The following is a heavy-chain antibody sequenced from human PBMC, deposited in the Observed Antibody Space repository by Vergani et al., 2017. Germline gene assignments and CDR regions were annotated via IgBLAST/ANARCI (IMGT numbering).Heavy chain of an antibody. CDR2: ISGSGGST. CDR3: AKANPRNSGYDYLYYYHAMDV. Sequence: EVQLVESGGGLVKPGGSLRLSCAASGFTFYHYAMNWVRQAPGKGLEWVSGISGSGGSTYYAGSVKGRFTISRDSSKNTLYLQMNSLSAGDTAVYYCAKANPRNSGYDYLYYYHAMDVWGQGTTVTVSS. V-gene: IGHV3-23*04. D-gene: IGHD5-12*01. CDR1: GFTFYHYA. J-gene: IGHJ6*02.